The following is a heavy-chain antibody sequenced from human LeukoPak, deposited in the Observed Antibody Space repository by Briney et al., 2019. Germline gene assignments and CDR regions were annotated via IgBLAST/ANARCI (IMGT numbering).Heavy chain of an antibody. Sequence: PGGSLRLSCAASGFTFSSYSMNWVRQAPGKGLEWVSSISSSSSYIYYADSVKGRFTISRDNAKNSLYLQMNSLRAEDTAVYYCARDLYTSGYNTAFDIWGQGTMVTVSS. D-gene: IGHD2-2*02. CDR2: ISSSSSYI. V-gene: IGHV3-21*01. CDR3: ARDLYTSGYNTAFDI. CDR1: GFTFSSYS. J-gene: IGHJ3*02.